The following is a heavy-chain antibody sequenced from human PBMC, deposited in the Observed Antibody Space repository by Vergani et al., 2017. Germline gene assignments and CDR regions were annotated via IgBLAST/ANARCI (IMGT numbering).Heavy chain of an antibody. Sequence: EVQLVQSGAEVKKPGESLRISCKGSGYSFTSYWISWVRQMPGKGLEWMGRIDPSDSYTNYSPSFQGHVTISADKSISTAYLQWSSLKASDTAMYYCARQSGCCSGGSCYSGGSHDAFDIWGQGTMVTVSS. J-gene: IGHJ3*02. CDR1: GYSFTSYW. D-gene: IGHD2-15*01. V-gene: IGHV5-10-1*03. CDR3: ARQSGCCSGGSCYSGGSHDAFDI. CDR2: IDPSDSYT.